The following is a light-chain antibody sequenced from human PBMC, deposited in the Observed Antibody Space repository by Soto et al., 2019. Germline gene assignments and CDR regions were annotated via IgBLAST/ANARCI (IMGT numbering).Light chain of an antibody. Sequence: EIVLTQSPGTLSLSPGERATLSCRASQSVSSSYLAWYQQKPGQAPRLLIYGASSRATGIPDRFSGSGSGTDFTRTISRLEPEDFAVYYCQQYGSSPQFGQGTKVEIK. V-gene: IGKV3-20*01. CDR3: QQYGSSPQ. CDR2: GAS. J-gene: IGKJ1*01. CDR1: QSVSSSY.